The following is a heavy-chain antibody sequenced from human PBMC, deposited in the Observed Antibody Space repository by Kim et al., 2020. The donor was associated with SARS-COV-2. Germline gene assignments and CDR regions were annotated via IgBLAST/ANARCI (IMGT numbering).Heavy chain of an antibody. J-gene: IGHJ6*02. Sequence: SVKVSCKASGGTFSSYAISWVRQAPGQGLEWMGGIIPIFGTANYAQKFQGRVTITADESTSTAYMELSSLRSEDTAVYYCARGDIVVVANGFYYYYGMDVWGQGTTVTVSS. CDR1: GGTFSSYA. CDR3: ARGDIVVVANGFYYYYGMDV. CDR2: IIPIFGTA. D-gene: IGHD2-15*01. V-gene: IGHV1-69*13.